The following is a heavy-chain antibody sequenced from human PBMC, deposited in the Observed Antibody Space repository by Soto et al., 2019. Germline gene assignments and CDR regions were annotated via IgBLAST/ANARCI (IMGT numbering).Heavy chain of an antibody. Sequence: LXLTCTVSGASISSYFWTWIRQPAGKGLDWIGRISTSGTTNYNPSLKSRVTMSVDTSKNHFSLNLSSVTAADTAVYYCAREAGPDRWFDPWGQGTLVTVSS. CDR1: GASISSYF. J-gene: IGHJ5*02. CDR2: ISTSGTT. D-gene: IGHD6-19*01. CDR3: AREAGPDRWFDP. V-gene: IGHV4-4*07.